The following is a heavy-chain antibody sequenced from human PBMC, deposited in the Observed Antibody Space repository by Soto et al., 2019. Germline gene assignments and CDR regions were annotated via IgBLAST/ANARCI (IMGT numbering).Heavy chain of an antibody. CDR2: IDPNDSDT. J-gene: IGHJ3*02. Sequence: PGESLKISCKGFGYRFTIFCITWVLQMPGKALQYMGKIDPNDSDTNYSPALQGQVTISADKSISTAYLQWSNLKASDTAVYYCARLGYFLGTVDIWGQGTMVTVSS. CDR3: ARLGYFLGTVDI. V-gene: IGHV5-10-1*04. CDR1: GYRFTIFC. D-gene: IGHD3-22*01.